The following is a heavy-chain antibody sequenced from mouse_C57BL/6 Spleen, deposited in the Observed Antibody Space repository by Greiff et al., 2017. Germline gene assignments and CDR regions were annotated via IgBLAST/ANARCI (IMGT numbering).Heavy chain of an antibody. Sequence: QVQLQQSGPGLVQPSQSLSITCTVSGFSFTSYGVHWVRQSPGKGLEWLGVIWSGGSTDYYAALISRLSISKDNSKRQVFFKMNSLQADDTAVYYCAIKADWDSWFAYWGQGTLVTVSA. CDR1: GFSFTSYG. D-gene: IGHD4-1*01. J-gene: IGHJ3*01. CDR3: AIKADWDSWFAY. CDR2: IWSGGST. V-gene: IGHV2-2*01.